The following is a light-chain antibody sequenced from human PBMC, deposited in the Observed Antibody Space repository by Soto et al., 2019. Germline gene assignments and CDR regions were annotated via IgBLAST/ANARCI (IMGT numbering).Light chain of an antibody. CDR3: QAWDSSTRV. Sequence: SYELTQPPSVSVSPGQTASITCSGDKLGDKYACWYQQKPGQSHVLVIYQDSKRPSGIPERFSGSNSGNTATLTISGTQAMDEADYYCQAWDSSTRVFGGGTKVTVL. CDR1: KLGDKY. CDR2: QDS. J-gene: IGLJ2*01. V-gene: IGLV3-1*01.